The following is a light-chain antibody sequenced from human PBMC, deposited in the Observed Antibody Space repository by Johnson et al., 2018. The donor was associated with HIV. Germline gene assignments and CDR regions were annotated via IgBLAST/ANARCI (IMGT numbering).Light chain of an antibody. CDR2: EKN. J-gene: IGLJ1*01. CDR3: GKWDSSLSAGV. Sequence: QSVLTQPPSVSAAPGQKVTISCSGTSSNVGNNYVSWYQQFPGTAPKLLIYEKNKRPSGIPDRFSGSKSGTSATLGITGLQTGDEADYYCGKWDSSLSAGVFGTGTQVTVL. V-gene: IGLV1-51*02. CDR1: SSNVGNNY.